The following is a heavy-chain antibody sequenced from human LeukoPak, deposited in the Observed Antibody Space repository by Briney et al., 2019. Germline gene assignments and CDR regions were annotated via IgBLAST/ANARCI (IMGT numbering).Heavy chain of an antibody. D-gene: IGHD3-22*01. Sequence: GGSLRLSCAASGFTFSIYAMHWVRQAPGKGLEYVSGINKNGGSTYYADSVKGRFTISRDNSNNTLYLQMGFVRAEDMAVYYCVRTDYYDSSGYYDDFDYWGQGTLVTVSS. CDR3: VRTDYYDSSGYYDDFDY. V-gene: IGHV3-64*02. CDR2: INKNGGST. J-gene: IGHJ4*02. CDR1: GFTFSIYA.